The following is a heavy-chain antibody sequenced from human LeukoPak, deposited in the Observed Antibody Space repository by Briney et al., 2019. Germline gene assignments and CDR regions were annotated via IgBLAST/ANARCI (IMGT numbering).Heavy chain of an antibody. V-gene: IGHV1-18*01. CDR3: ARRTHCSSTSCYALDI. Sequence: ASVKVSCKASGYTFTSYGISWVRQAPGQGLEWMGWISAYNGNTNYAQKLQGRVTMTTDTSTSTAYMELRSLRSDDTAVYYCARRTHCSSTSCYALDIWGQGTMVTVSS. J-gene: IGHJ3*02. CDR2: ISAYNGNT. D-gene: IGHD2-2*01. CDR1: GYTFTSYG.